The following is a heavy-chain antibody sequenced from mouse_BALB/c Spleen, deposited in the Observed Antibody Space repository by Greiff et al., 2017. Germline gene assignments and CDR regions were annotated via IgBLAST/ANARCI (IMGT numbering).Heavy chain of an antibody. D-gene: IGHD1-2*01. Sequence: EVQLQESGPGLVKPSQSLSLTCTVTGYSITSDYAWNWIRQFPGNKLEWMGYISYSGSTSYNPSLKSRISITRDTSKNQFFLQLNSVTTEDTATYYCAKITTATFAYWGQGTLVTVSA. J-gene: IGHJ3*01. CDR1: GYSITSDYA. V-gene: IGHV3-2*02. CDR2: ISYSGST. CDR3: AKITTATFAY.